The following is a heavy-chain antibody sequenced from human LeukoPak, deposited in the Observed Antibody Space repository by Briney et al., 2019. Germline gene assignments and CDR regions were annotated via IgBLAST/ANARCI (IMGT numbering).Heavy chain of an antibody. CDR1: GFTFSSYE. Sequence: GGSLRLSCAASGFTFSSYEMNWVRQAPGKGLEWVSYISSSGSTIYYADFVKGRFTISRDNAKNSPYLQMNSLRAEDTAVYYCARIGIVLTGSFDYWGQGTLVTVSS. J-gene: IGHJ4*02. CDR2: ISSSGSTI. V-gene: IGHV3-48*03. D-gene: IGHD7-27*01. CDR3: ARIGIVLTGSFDY.